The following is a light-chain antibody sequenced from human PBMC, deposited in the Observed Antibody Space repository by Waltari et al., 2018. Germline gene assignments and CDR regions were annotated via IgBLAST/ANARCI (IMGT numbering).Light chain of an antibody. V-gene: IGKV3-20*01. CDR2: GAS. Sequence: EIVLTQSPGTLSLSPGERATLSCRTSQSVSSTYLAWYQQKPGQAPRLLIHGASSRVTGLPDRFSGSGSGTVFTLTISRLEPEDFAVYYCQQYGSSPVTFGPGTKVDIK. J-gene: IGKJ3*01. CDR1: QSVSSTY. CDR3: QQYGSSPVT.